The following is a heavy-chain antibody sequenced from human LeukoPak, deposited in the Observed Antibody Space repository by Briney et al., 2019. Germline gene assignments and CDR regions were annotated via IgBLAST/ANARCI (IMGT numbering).Heavy chain of an antibody. Sequence: GRSLRLSCAASGFTFSGYGMHWVRQAPGKGLEWVAVIWYDGSRKYYADSVKGRFTISRDNSKNTLFLQMDSLRAEDTAMYYCARDRRYSSSWPIDYWGQGTLVTVSS. V-gene: IGHV3-33*01. J-gene: IGHJ4*02. CDR3: ARDRRYSSSWPIDY. D-gene: IGHD6-13*01. CDR1: GFTFSGYG. CDR2: IWYDGSRK.